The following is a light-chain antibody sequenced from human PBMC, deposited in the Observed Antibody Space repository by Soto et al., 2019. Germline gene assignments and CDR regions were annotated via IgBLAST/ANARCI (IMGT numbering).Light chain of an antibody. CDR1: SSNIGTNT. CDR2: SNN. CDR3: EAWDGSLNVVL. J-gene: IGLJ2*01. V-gene: IGLV1-44*01. Sequence: QSVLTQPPSASGTPGKRVTISCSGSSSNIGTNTVNWYQHLPGSAPKLLIYSNNQRPSGVPDRFSGSKSGTSASLAISGLQPDDGAHYNGEAWDGSLNVVLFGGGTEVTVL.